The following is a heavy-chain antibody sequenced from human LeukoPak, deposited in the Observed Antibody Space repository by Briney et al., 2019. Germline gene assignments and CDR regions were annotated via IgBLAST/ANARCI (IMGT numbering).Heavy chain of an antibody. CDR3: AKDSYSGSYLSPPYFDY. Sequence: TGGSLRLSCAASGFTFSSYEMNWVRQAPGKGLEWVAVISYDGSNKYYADSVKGRFTISRDNSKNTLYLQMNSLRAEDTAVYYCAKDSYSGSYLSPPYFDYWGQGTLVTVSS. J-gene: IGHJ4*02. CDR1: GFTFSSYE. CDR2: ISYDGSNK. D-gene: IGHD1-26*01. V-gene: IGHV3-30*18.